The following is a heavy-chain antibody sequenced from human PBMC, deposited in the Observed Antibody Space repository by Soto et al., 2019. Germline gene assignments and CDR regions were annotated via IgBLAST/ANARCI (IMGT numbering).Heavy chain of an antibody. D-gene: IGHD3-10*01. J-gene: IGHJ4*02. V-gene: IGHV3-74*01. CDR2: IKSDGSNI. CDR1: GFTFSSYW. Sequence: EVQLVESGGGLVQPGGSLRLSCAASGFTFSSYWMHWVRQAPGKGLVWVSRIKSDGSNINYADSVKGRFTISRDNAKNTLHLQINSLRAEDTAIYYCARAGFSGSGSFIQGDYWGQGSLVTVPS. CDR3: ARAGFSGSGSFIQGDY.